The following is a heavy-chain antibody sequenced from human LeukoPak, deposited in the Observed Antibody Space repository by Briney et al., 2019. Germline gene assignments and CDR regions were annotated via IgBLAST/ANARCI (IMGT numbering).Heavy chain of an antibody. D-gene: IGHD1-26*01. CDR2: IYSDGTAT. CDR1: GFTFSRYW. CDR3: ARGGSPPEALGDAFDI. J-gene: IGHJ3*02. V-gene: IGHV3-74*01. Sequence: GGSLRLSCAASGFTFSRYWMHWDRQAPGKGLVWVSRIYSDGTATTYADSVKGRFTISRDNAKNTLYLQVNSLRDEDTAVYYCARGGSPPEALGDAFDIWGQGTMVTVS.